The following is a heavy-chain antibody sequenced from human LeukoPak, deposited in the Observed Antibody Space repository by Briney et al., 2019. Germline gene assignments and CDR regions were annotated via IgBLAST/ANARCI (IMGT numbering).Heavy chain of an antibody. CDR3: ARAKGSGSYFEYYFDY. D-gene: IGHD3-10*01. CDR2: IYTSGST. CDR1: GGSISSYY. J-gene: IGHJ4*02. V-gene: IGHV4-4*07. Sequence: SETLSLTCTVSGGSISSYYWSWIRQPAGKGLEWIGRIYTSGSTNYNPSLKSRVTMSVDTSKKQFSLKLSSVTAADTAVYYCARAKGSGSYFEYYFDYWGQGTLVTVSS.